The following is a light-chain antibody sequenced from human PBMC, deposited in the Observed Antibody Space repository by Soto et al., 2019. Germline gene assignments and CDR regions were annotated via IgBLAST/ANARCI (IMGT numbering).Light chain of an antibody. CDR2: GAS. Sequence: EIVMTQSPATLSVSPGERATLSCRASQSVSSNLAWYQQKPGQAPRLLIYGASTRATGIAARFSGSGSGTEVTLTISRLQSEDFAVYYCQQYNNWPPYTFGQGTKLELK. CDR1: QSVSSN. CDR3: QQYNNWPPYT. J-gene: IGKJ2*01. V-gene: IGKV3-15*01.